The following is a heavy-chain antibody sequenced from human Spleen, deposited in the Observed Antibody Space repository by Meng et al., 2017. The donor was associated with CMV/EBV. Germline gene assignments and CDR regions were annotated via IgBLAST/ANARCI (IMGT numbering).Heavy chain of an antibody. Sequence: SETLSLTCTVSGYSISSGYYWGWIRQPPGKGLEWIGTNHYSGSTYYNPSLKSRVTILLDASKNQFSLKLGFVTAADTAVYYCYGGNSDYWGQGTLVTVSS. CDR1: GYSISSGYY. V-gene: IGHV4-38-2*02. CDR2: NHYSGST. D-gene: IGHD2-15*01. CDR3: YGGNSDY. J-gene: IGHJ4*02.